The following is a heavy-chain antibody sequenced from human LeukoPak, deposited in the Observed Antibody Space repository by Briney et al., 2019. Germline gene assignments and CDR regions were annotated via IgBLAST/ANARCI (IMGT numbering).Heavy chain of an antibody. CDR3: ARHRAGYSSSWYDY. J-gene: IGHJ4*02. V-gene: IGHV4-59*08. CDR2: IYYSGST. Sequence: SETLSLTCTVSGGSISSYYWSWIRQPPGKGLEWIGYIYYSGSTNYNPSLKSRVTISVDTSKNQFSLKLSSVTAADTAVYYCARHRAGYSSSWYDYWGQGTLVTVSS. D-gene: IGHD6-13*01. CDR1: GGSISSYY.